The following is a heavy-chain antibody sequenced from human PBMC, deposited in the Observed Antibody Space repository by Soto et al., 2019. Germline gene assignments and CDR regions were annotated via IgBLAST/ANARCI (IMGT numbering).Heavy chain of an antibody. CDR3: ARHYYDSSGYYLYFDY. V-gene: IGHV4-39*01. CDR2: IYYSGST. Sequence: ALTCTVSGGSISRSRYYGGWIRQPPGKGLEWIGSIYYSGSTYYNPSLKSRVTISVDTSKNQFSLKLSSVTAADTAVYYCARHYYDSSGYYLYFDYWGQGTLVTVSS. CDR1: GGSISRSRYY. D-gene: IGHD3-22*01. J-gene: IGHJ4*02.